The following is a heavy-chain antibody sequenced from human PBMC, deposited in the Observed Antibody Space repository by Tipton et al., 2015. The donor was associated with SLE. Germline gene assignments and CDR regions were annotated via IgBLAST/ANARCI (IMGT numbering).Heavy chain of an antibody. Sequence: QLVKSGGGFVQTGGSLRLSCAASGFHVSNYAMTWVRQAPGKGLEWVSTIISNGDTTWYPDSVKGRFTISRDNAWNTLYLQMNSPRVEDTAIYYCAKESPWEESWGQGTLVSVSS. V-gene: IGHV3-23*04. CDR1: GFHVSNYA. J-gene: IGHJ4*02. CDR3: AKESPWEES. CDR2: IISNGDTT. D-gene: IGHD1-26*01.